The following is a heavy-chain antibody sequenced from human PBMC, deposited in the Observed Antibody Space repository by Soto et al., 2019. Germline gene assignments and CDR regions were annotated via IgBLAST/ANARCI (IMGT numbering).Heavy chain of an antibody. CDR2: INHSGST. V-gene: IGHV4-34*01. Sequence: SETLSLTCSVYGGSFSGYYWSWRRQPPGKGLEWIGEINHSGSTNYNPSLKSRVTISVDTSKNQFSLKLSSVTAADTAVYYCAGRGGYDFWSGYYTPRTYYYYGMDVWGQGTTVTVSS. D-gene: IGHD3-3*01. CDR3: AGRGGYDFWSGYYTPRTYYYYGMDV. J-gene: IGHJ6*02. CDR1: GGSFSGYY.